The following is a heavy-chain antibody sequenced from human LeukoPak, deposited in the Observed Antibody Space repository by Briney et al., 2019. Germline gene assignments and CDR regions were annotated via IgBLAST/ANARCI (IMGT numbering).Heavy chain of an antibody. Sequence: GGSLRLSCAASGLTFSSYGMHWVRQAPGKGLEWVAVISYDGSNKYYADSVKGRFTISRDNSKNTLYLQMNSLRAEDTAVYYCAKDRTMVRGVIILYYYYGMDVWGQGTTVTVSS. D-gene: IGHD3-10*01. CDR3: AKDRTMVRGVIILYYYYGMDV. J-gene: IGHJ6*02. CDR2: ISYDGSNK. V-gene: IGHV3-30*18. CDR1: GLTFSSYG.